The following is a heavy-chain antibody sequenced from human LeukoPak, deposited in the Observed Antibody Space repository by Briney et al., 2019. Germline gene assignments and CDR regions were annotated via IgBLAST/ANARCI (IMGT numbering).Heavy chain of an antibody. CDR1: GGSFSGLY. Sequence: SETLSLTCAVYGGSFSGLYWSWIRQPPGKGLEWIGEINHSGSTNYNPSLKSRVTISVDTSKNQFSLKLSSVTAADTAVYYCERETTVTTDWFDPWGQGTLVTVSS. V-gene: IGHV4-34*01. J-gene: IGHJ5*02. CDR3: ERETTVTTDWFDP. D-gene: IGHD4-17*01. CDR2: INHSGST.